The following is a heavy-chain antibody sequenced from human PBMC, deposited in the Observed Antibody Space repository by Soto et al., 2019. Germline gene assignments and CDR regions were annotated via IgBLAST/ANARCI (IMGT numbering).Heavy chain of an antibody. CDR2: ISGSGGST. Sequence: PGGSLRLSCAASGFTFSSYGMHWVRQAPGKGLEWVSAISGSGGSTYYADSVKGRFTISRDNSKNTLYLQMNSLRAEDTAVYYCAKGELMVVDAFDIWGQGTMVTVSS. CDR1: GFTFSSYG. CDR3: AKGELMVVDAFDI. V-gene: IGHV3-23*01. D-gene: IGHD3-10*01. J-gene: IGHJ3*02.